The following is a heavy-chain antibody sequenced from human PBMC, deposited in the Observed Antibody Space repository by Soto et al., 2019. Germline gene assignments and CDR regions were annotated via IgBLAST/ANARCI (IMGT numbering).Heavy chain of an antibody. V-gene: IGHV3-15*01. Sequence: PGGSLRLSCAASGFTFSNAWTSWVRQAPGKGLEWVGRIKSKTDGGTTDYAAPVKGRFTISRDDSKNTLYLQMISLKTEDTAVYYCTTGGELWPWFDYWGQGTLVTVSS. CDR3: TTGGELWPWFDY. CDR2: IKSKTDGGTT. D-gene: IGHD3-16*01. J-gene: IGHJ4*02. CDR1: GFTFSNAW.